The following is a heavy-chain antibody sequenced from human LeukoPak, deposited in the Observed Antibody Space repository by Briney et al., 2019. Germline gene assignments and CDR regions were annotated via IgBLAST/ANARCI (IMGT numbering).Heavy chain of an antibody. D-gene: IGHD1-1*01. CDR3: ARAQLGTRFKYDS. Sequence: SETLSLTCTVSGGSISSYYWSWIRQPPGKGLEWIGDIYYSGSTNYNPSLKSRVTISADTSKNQFSLKLSSVTAADTAIYYRARAQLGTRFKYDSWGPGTLVTVSS. V-gene: IGHV4-59*01. CDR1: GGSISSYY. J-gene: IGHJ4*02. CDR2: IYYSGST.